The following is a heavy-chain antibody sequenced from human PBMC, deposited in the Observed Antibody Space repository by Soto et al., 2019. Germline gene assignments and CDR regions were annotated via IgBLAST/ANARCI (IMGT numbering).Heavy chain of an antibody. Sequence: GGSLRLSFAASGFTFSSYAMHWVRQAPGKGLEWVAVISYDGSNKYYADSVKGRFTISRDNSKNTLYLQMNSLRAEDTAVYYCVRDQVLCSGGSCYARYYYYGMDVWGQGTTVTVSS. J-gene: IGHJ6*02. CDR3: VRDQVLCSGGSCYARYYYYGMDV. CDR2: ISYDGSNK. V-gene: IGHV3-30-3*01. D-gene: IGHD2-15*01. CDR1: GFTFSSYA.